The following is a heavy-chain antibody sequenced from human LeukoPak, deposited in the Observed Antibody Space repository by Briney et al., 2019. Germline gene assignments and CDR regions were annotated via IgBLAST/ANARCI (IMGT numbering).Heavy chain of an antibody. V-gene: IGHV4-61*02. Sequence: SETLSLTCTVSGGSISSGSYYWSWIRQPAGKGLEFIGRINNSGSTHYNPSLKSRVTMSVDTSKNQFSLSVTSVTAADTAVYYCARGGSSWYYYFDYWGQGALVTVSS. CDR2: INNSGST. CDR3: ARGGSSWYYYFDY. J-gene: IGHJ4*02. D-gene: IGHD6-13*01. CDR1: GGSISSGSYY.